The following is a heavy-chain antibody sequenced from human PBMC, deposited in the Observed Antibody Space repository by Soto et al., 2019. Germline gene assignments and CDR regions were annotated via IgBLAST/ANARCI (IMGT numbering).Heavy chain of an antibody. CDR2: INPSGGST. J-gene: IGHJ4*02. Sequence: ASVKVSCKASGYTFTSYYMHWVRQAPGQGLEWMGIINPSGGSTSYAQKFQGRVTMTRDTSTSTVYMELSSLRSEDTAVYYCARADPYYDILTALIPSEANYFDYWGQGTLVTVSS. V-gene: IGHV1-46*03. D-gene: IGHD3-9*01. CDR1: GYTFTSYY. CDR3: ARADPYYDILTALIPSEANYFDY.